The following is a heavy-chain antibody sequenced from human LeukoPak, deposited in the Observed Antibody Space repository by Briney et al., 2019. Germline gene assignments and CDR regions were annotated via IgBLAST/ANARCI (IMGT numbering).Heavy chain of an antibody. V-gene: IGHV4-38-2*02. CDR2: IYHSGST. Sequence: PSETLSLTCTVSGYSISSGYYWGWIRQPPGKGLEWIGSIYHSGSTYYNPSLKSRVTISVDTSKNQFSLKLSSVTAADTAVYYCARDPGYDSSGCYFDYWGQGTLVTVSS. CDR3: ARDPGYDSSGCYFDY. CDR1: GYSISSGYY. J-gene: IGHJ4*02. D-gene: IGHD3-22*01.